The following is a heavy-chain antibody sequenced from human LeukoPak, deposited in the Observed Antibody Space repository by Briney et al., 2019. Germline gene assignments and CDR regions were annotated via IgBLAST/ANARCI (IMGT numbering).Heavy chain of an antibody. CDR1: GGTFSSYA. J-gene: IGHJ4*02. Sequence: GASVKVSCKASGGTFSSYANSWVRQAPGQGLEWMGGIIPIFGTANYAQKFQGRVTITADESTSTAYMELSSLRSEDTAVYYCAVVVTATTTVGFDYWGQGTLVTVSS. CDR3: AVVVTATTTVGFDY. V-gene: IGHV1-69*13. D-gene: IGHD2-21*02. CDR2: IIPIFGTA.